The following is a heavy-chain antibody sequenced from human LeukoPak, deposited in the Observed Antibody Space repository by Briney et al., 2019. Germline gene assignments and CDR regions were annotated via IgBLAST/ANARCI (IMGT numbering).Heavy chain of an antibody. Sequence: ASVKVFCKASGTSFTTNAMHWVRQAPGQRLEWMGWINTDNGNTHYLQKFQGRVTITRDTSASTAYMELSSLISEDTAVYYCAREKNQQWVDCLQYWGQGTLVTVSS. V-gene: IGHV1-3*04. CDR3: AREKNQQWVDCLQY. J-gene: IGHJ4*02. D-gene: IGHD1-26*01. CDR1: GTSFTTNA. CDR2: INTDNGNT.